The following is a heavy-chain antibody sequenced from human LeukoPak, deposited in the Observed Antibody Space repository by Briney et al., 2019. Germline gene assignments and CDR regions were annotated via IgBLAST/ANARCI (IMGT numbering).Heavy chain of an antibody. V-gene: IGHV4-34*01. D-gene: IGHD2-21*01. CDR1: GGSFSGYY. CDR3: AMGNVGVVVKEYYFDY. CDR2: INHSGST. J-gene: IGHJ4*02. Sequence: SETLSLTCAVYGGSFSGYYWSWIRQPPGKGLEWIGEINHSGSTNYNPSLKSRVTISVDTSKNQFSLKLSSVTAADTAVYYCAMGNVGVVVKEYYFDYWGQGTLVTVSS.